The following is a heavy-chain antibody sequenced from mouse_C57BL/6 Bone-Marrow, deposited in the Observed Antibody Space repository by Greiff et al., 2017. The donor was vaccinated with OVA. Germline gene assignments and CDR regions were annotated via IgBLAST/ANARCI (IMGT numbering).Heavy chain of an antibody. V-gene: IGHV1-18*01. CDR2: INPNNGGT. J-gene: IGHJ1*03. CDR1: GYTFTDYN. D-gene: IGHD2-1*01. CDR3: SRADGNYWYFDV. Sequence: VQLQQSGPELVKPGASVKIPCKASGYTFTDYNMDWVKQSHGKSLEWIGDINPNNGGTIYNQKFKGKATLTVDKSSSTAYMELRSLTSEDTAVYYCSRADGNYWYFDVWGTGTTVTVSS.